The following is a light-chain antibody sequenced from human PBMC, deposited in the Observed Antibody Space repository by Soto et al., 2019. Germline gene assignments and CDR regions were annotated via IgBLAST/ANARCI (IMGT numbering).Light chain of an antibody. CDR2: DAS. CDR3: QQYSSHRT. V-gene: IGKV1-5*01. CDR1: QTISSW. J-gene: IGKJ1*01. Sequence: DIQMTQSPSTLSGSVGDRVTITCRASQTISSWLAWYQQKPGNSPKVLIYDASTLERGVPSRFSGSGSGTEFTLTISGLQADDFATYYCQQYSSHRTFGQGTKVDIK.